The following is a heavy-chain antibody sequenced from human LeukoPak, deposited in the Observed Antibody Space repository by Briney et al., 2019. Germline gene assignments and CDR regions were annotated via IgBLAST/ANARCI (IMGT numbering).Heavy chain of an antibody. CDR3: AKDHSSGYQKGS. Sequence: GGSLRLSCAASGFTFSNYGMTWVRQAPGKGLEWVSAISGSGGSTCYADSVKGRFTISRDNSKNTLYLQMNSLRAEDTAVYYCAKDHSSGYQKGSWGQGTLVTVSS. J-gene: IGHJ5*02. D-gene: IGHD3-22*01. CDR1: GFTFSNYG. CDR2: ISGSGGST. V-gene: IGHV3-23*01.